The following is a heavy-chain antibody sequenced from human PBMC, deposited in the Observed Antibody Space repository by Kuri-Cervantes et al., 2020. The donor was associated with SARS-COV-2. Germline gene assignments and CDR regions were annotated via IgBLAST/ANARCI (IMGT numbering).Heavy chain of an antibody. J-gene: IGHJ6*03. V-gene: IGHV4-38-2*01. D-gene: IGHD6-6*01. CDR1: GHSISSGYY. CDR3: ARNVKYRQPYYYMDV. CDR2: IYHSGST. Sequence: SETLSLTCAVSGHSISSGYYRGWIRQPPGKGLEWIGSIYHSGSTYYNPSLKSRVTISVDTSKNQFSLKLSSVTAADTAVYYCARNVKYRQPYYYMDVWGKGTTVTVSS.